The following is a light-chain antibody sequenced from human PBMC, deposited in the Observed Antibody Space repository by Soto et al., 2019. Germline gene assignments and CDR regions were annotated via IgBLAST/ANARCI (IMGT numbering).Light chain of an antibody. V-gene: IGKV1-5*01. CDR3: QKYQGYSET. CDR2: DAS. CDR1: QRVSTR. Sequence: DIPMPQSPSTLSAPVGDRVTITCRASQRVSTRLAGYQQKPGKAPKLLIYDASSLQTGVPSRFSGSGSGAEFTLTISSLQPYDFETYYCQKYQGYSETFGHGTKVEIK. J-gene: IGKJ1*01.